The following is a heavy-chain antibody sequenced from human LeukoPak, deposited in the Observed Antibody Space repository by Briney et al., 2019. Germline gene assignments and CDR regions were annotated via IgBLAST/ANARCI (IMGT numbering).Heavy chain of an antibody. J-gene: IGHJ4*02. CDR3: GRGLQWLEAFDY. V-gene: IGHV1-2*02. D-gene: IGHD6-19*01. CDR1: GYTFTGYY. CDR2: INPNSGVT. Sequence: ASVKVSCKASGYTFTGYYIHWVRQAPGQGLEWMGWINPNSGVTHYPQKFQGRVTLTRDTSIRTAYMEVSSLRSDDTAVYYCGRGLQWLEAFDYWGLGTLVTVSS.